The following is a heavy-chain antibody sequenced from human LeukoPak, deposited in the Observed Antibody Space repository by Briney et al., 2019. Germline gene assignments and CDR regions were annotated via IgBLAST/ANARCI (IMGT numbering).Heavy chain of an antibody. CDR2: IYYTGST. Sequence: KSSETLSLTCTVSGGSFSNYYWNWIRQPPGKGLEWIGYIYYTGSTNYNPSLKSRVTMSVDTSKNQFSLNLQSVTPEDTAVYYCARNLIPEQLVVNFWGQGTLVTVSS. CDR1: GGSFSNYY. CDR3: ARNLIPEQLVVNF. J-gene: IGHJ4*02. D-gene: IGHD6-13*01. V-gene: IGHV4-59*01.